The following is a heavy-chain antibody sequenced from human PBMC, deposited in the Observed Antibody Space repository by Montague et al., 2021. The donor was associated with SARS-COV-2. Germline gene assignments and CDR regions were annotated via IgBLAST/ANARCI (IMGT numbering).Heavy chain of an antibody. CDR1: GVSVTDYY. CDR2: VLYNKGT. CDR3: VRRPRYEGLNGAPDF. J-gene: IGHJ4*02. D-gene: IGHD3-9*01. V-gene: IGHV4-59*08. Sequence: SETLSLTCAVSGVSVTDYYWSWIRQPPGKGLEWVGEVLYNKGTNFNPSLKSRVAISVDTSKNQFSLRLTSVTAADTAFYYCVRRPRYEGLNGAPDFWGQGTLVTVSS.